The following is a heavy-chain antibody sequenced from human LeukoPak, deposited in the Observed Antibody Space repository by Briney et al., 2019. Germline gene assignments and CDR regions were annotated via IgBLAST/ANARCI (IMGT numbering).Heavy chain of an antibody. Sequence: SETLSLTCTVSGGSISSSSYYWGWIRQPPGKGLEWIGSIHYSGSTYYNPSLKSRVTISVDTSKNQFSLKLSSVTAADTAVYYCATTRVGATRGFFDYWGQGTLVTVSS. V-gene: IGHV4-39*01. D-gene: IGHD1-26*01. J-gene: IGHJ4*02. CDR3: ATTRVGATRGFFDY. CDR1: GGSISSSSYY. CDR2: IHYSGST.